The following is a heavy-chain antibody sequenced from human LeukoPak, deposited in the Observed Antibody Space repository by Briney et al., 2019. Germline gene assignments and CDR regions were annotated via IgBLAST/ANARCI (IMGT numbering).Heavy chain of an antibody. V-gene: IGHV3-30-3*01. CDR1: GFTFSSYA. J-gene: IGHJ6*02. Sequence: QPGGSLRLSRAASGFTFSSYAMHWVRQAPGKGLEWVAVISYDGSNKYYADSVKGRFTISRDNSKKTLYLQMNSLRAEDTAVYYCARVLSSGWLKDYYYYYGMDVWGQGTTVTVSS. CDR3: ARVLSSGWLKDYYYYYGMDV. D-gene: IGHD6-19*01. CDR2: ISYDGSNK.